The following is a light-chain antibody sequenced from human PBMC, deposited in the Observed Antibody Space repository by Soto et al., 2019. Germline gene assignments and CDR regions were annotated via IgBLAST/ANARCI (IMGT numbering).Light chain of an antibody. CDR2: DAV. Sequence: QTVVTQEPSLTVSPGGTVTLTCGSSTGAVTSGHYPYWVQQRSGQAPRTLIYDAVNRHSWTPARFSGSLLGGKAALTLSGAQHEDEGDYYCLLYYGGVVLFGGGTQLTVL. CDR3: LLYYGGVVL. J-gene: IGLJ2*01. CDR1: TGAVTSGHY. V-gene: IGLV7-46*01.